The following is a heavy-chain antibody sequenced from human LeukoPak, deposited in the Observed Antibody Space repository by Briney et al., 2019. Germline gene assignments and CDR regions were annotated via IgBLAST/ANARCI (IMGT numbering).Heavy chain of an antibody. J-gene: IGHJ6*03. D-gene: IGHD3-3*01. CDR2: IIPIFGTA. CDR3: ARDKDVWSGLPSPRYYMDV. CDR1: GGTFSSYA. Sequence: ASVKVSCKASGGTFSSYAISWVRQAPGQGLEWMGGIIPIFGTANYAQKFQGRVTITTDESTSTAYMELSSLRSEDTAVYYCARDKDVWSGLPSPRYYMDVWGKGTTVTVSS. V-gene: IGHV1-69*05.